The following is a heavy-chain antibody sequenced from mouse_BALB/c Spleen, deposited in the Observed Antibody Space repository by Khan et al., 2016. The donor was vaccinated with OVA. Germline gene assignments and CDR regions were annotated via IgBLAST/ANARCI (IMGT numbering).Heavy chain of an antibody. Sequence: QVQLKQSGPGLVAPSQSLSITCTISGFSLTNYGVHWVRQPPGKGLEWLVVILSDGSTAYNSALKSRLTITTDNSKSQVFLKMNSLQTDDTAMYYCARQTYYHYYVMDYWGQGTSVTVSS. D-gene: IGHD2-10*01. J-gene: IGHJ4*01. CDR3: ARQTYYHYYVMDY. CDR2: ILSDGST. CDR1: GFSLTNYG. V-gene: IGHV2-6-1*01.